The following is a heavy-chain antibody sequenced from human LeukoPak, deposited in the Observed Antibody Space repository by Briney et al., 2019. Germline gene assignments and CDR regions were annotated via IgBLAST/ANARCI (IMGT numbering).Heavy chain of an antibody. CDR2: IYTSGST. CDR3: AGVGSVAGSGVPFDI. Sequence: KPSETLSLTCTVSGGSISSYYWSWVRQPAGKGLEWIGRIYTSGSTNYNPSLKSRVTISVDTSKNQFSLKLSSVTAADTAVYYCAGVGSVAGSGVPFDIWGQGTMVTVSS. V-gene: IGHV4-4*07. CDR1: GGSISSYY. D-gene: IGHD3-10*01. J-gene: IGHJ3*02.